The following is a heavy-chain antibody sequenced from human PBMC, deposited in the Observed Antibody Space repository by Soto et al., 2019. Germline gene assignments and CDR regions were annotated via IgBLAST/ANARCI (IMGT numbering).Heavy chain of an antibody. D-gene: IGHD3-22*01. CDR2: IRSKANSYAT. V-gene: IGHV3-73*01. CDR3: VRATYFSDSSGYTRCFDY. Sequence: LRLSCAASGFTFSGSAMHWVRQASGKGLEWVGRIRSKANSYATAYAASVKGRFTISRDDSKNTAYLQMNSLKTEDTAVYYCVRATYFSDSSGYTRCFDYWGQGTLVTVSS. CDR1: GFTFSGSA. J-gene: IGHJ4*02.